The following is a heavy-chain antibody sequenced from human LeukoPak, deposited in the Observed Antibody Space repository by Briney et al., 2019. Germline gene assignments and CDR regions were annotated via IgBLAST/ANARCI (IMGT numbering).Heavy chain of an antibody. Sequence: PGGSLRLSCAASGFTFSSYAMHWVRQAPGKGLEWVANIKQDGSEKYYVDSVKGRFTISRDNAKNSLYLQMNSLRAEDTAVYYCARDVVVAATHYFDYWGQGTLVTVSS. CDR3: ARDVVVAATHYFDY. J-gene: IGHJ4*02. D-gene: IGHD2-15*01. V-gene: IGHV3-7*01. CDR2: IKQDGSEK. CDR1: GFTFSSYA.